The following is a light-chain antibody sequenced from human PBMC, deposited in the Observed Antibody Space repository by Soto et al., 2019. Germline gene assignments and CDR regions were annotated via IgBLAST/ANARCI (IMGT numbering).Light chain of an antibody. CDR2: GNN. CDR3: QSYDNSLSGAFV. V-gene: IGLV1-40*01. Sequence: QAVVTQPPSVSGAPGQRVTISCTGSSSNIGAGYDVHWYQQLPGTAPKLLMYGNNNRPSGVPDRFSGSKSGTSASLAITGLQAEDEADYYCQSYDNSLSGAFVFGTGTKVTVL. CDR1: SSNIGAGYD. J-gene: IGLJ1*01.